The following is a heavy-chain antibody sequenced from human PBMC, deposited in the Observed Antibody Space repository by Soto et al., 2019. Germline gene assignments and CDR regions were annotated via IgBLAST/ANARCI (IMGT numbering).Heavy chain of an antibody. CDR1: EDSVSSNSAA. Sequence: PSQTLSLTCAISEDSVSSNSAAWNWIRQSPSRGLEWLGRTYYRSKWYNDYAVSVKSRITINPDTSKNQFSLQLNSVTPEDTAVYYCARDGRYSGYAYYYYGMDVWGQGTTVTVSS. J-gene: IGHJ6*02. CDR3: ARDGRYSGYAYYYYGMDV. V-gene: IGHV6-1*01. D-gene: IGHD5-12*01. CDR2: TYYRSKWYN.